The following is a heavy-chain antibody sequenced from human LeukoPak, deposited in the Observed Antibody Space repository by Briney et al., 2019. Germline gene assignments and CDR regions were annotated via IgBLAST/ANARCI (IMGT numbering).Heavy chain of an antibody. J-gene: IGHJ3*02. D-gene: IGHD3-22*01. Sequence: SGTLSLTCTVSGGSISSTSYFWGWIRQPPGKGLEWIGTIYYSGSTYYNPSLKSRVTMSVDTSRNQFSLELSSVNAADTAVYYCAKAGVRYYDSSGLHAFDIWGQGTMVTVSS. CDR1: GGSISSTSYF. V-gene: IGHV4-39*01. CDR2: IYYSGST. CDR3: AKAGVRYYDSSGLHAFDI.